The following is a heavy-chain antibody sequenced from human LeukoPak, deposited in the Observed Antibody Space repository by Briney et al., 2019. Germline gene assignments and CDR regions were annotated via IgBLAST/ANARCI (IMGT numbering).Heavy chain of an antibody. D-gene: IGHD4-23*01. CDR3: ARQYGGNADYFNY. V-gene: IGHV5-51*01. CDR2: IYPGDSGT. Sequence: GESLKISCKGSGYRFNAYWIAWVRQMPGKGLEWMGIIYPGDSGTRYSPSFQGQVTISADKSITTAYLQWSSLKASDTAMYYCARQYGGNADYFNYWGQGTLVTVSS. J-gene: IGHJ4*02. CDR1: GYRFNAYW.